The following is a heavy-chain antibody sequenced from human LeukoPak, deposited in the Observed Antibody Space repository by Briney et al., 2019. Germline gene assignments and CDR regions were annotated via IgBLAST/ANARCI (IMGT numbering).Heavy chain of an antibody. CDR3: ARNGGHNQEH. D-gene: IGHD1-1*01. Sequence: PSETLSLACDVSGASISRGSWWSWVRQPPGKGLEWVGEFSHSGITNFNPSLKSRVTISVDKSRNQFSLNLISVTAADTAVYFCARNGGHNQEHWGQGTLVTVSS. V-gene: IGHV4-4*02. J-gene: IGHJ4*02. CDR1: GASISRGSW. CDR2: FSHSGIT.